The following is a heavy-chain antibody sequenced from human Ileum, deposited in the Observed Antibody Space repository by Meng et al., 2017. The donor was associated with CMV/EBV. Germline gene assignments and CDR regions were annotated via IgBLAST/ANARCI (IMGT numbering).Heavy chain of an antibody. CDR3: AREAYYDSSTGPSLYFDY. CDR2: MSSDGSEE. CDR1: GFSCRSYV. D-gene: IGHD3-9*01. J-gene: IGHJ4*02. V-gene: IGHV3-30-3*01. Sequence: GGSLRLSCAASGFSCRSYVIHWGRQAPGKGLEWVAVMSSDGSEEYYADAVKGRFTVSRDNSKSTQYLHMNSLRPEDTAGYFCAREAYYDSSTGPSLYFDYWGQGTLVTVSS.